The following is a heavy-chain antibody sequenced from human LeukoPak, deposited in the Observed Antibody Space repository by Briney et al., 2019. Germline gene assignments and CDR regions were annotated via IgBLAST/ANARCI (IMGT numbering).Heavy chain of an antibody. CDR3: AKGLRPEDN. CDR1: GFTVSSNE. J-gene: IGHJ4*02. D-gene: IGHD5/OR15-5a*01. V-gene: IGHV3-23*01. Sequence: EPGGSLRLSCAASGFTVSSNEMSWVRQAPGKGLEWVSVTSESGGSTYYADSVKGRFTISRDNSKNTLYLQMNSLRAEDTAVYYCAKGLRPEDNWGQGTLVTVSS. CDR2: TSESGGST.